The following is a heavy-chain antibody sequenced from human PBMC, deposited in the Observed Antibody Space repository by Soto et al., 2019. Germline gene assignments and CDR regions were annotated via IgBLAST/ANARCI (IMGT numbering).Heavy chain of an antibody. CDR2: IYYSGST. Sequence: SETLSLTCTVSGGSISSYYWSWIRQPPGKGLEWIGYIYYSGSTNYNPSLKSRVTISVDTSKNQFSLKLSSVTAADTAVYYCARHRGYCSGGSCCYYYMDVWGKGTTVTVSS. V-gene: IGHV4-59*08. CDR3: ARHRGYCSGGSCCYYYMDV. D-gene: IGHD2-15*01. J-gene: IGHJ6*03. CDR1: GGSISSYY.